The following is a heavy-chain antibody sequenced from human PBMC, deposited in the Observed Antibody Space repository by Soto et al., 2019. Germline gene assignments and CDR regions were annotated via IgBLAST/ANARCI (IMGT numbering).Heavy chain of an antibody. CDR2: IYYSGFT. Sequence: QVQLQESGPGLVKPSETLSLTCTVSGGSISTYYWSWIRQPPGKGLEWIGYIYYSGFTNYNPSLKSRVTISVDTSKNQFSLKLNSVTAADTAVYYCARGLYGDYSWEAFDILGQGTMVTVSS. V-gene: IGHV4-59*01. CDR3: ARGLYGDYSWEAFDI. D-gene: IGHD4-17*01. CDR1: GGSISTYY. J-gene: IGHJ3*02.